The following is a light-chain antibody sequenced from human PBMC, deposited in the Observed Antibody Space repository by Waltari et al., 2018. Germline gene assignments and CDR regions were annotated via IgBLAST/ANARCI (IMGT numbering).Light chain of an antibody. CDR1: QSVSSSY. CDR3: QQYGRSWNT. Sequence: EIVLTQSPGTLSLSPGERATLSCRASQSVSSSYLAWYQQNPGQAPRLLIYGASSRATGIPDRFGGSGSGTDFTLTISRLEPEDFAVYYCQQYGRSWNTFGQGTKLEIK. J-gene: IGKJ2*01. V-gene: IGKV3-20*01. CDR2: GAS.